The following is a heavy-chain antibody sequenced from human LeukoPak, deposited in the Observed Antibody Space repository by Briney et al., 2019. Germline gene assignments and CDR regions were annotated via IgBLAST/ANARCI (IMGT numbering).Heavy chain of an antibody. Sequence: ASVKLSCKASGYTFTGYYMHWVRQAPGQGLEWMGGINPNSGGTNYAQKFQGRVTMTRDTSISTAYMELSRLRSDDTAVYYCARDYSPYYDILTGYYRDWGQGTLVTVSS. D-gene: IGHD3-9*01. CDR2: INPNSGGT. V-gene: IGHV1-2*02. CDR3: ARDYSPYYDILTGYYRD. J-gene: IGHJ4*02. CDR1: GYTFTGYY.